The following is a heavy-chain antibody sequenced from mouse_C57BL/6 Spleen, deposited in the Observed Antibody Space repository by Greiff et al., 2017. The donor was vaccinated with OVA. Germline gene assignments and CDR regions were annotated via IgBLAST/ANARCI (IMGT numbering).Heavy chain of an antibody. J-gene: IGHJ1*03. CDR2: IDPSDSYT. Sequence: QVQLQQPGAELVRPGTSVTLSCKASGYTFTSYWMHWVKQRPGQGLEWIGVIDPSDSYTNYNQKFKGKATLTVDTSSSTAYMQLSSLTSEDSAVYYCARGATYGYFDVWGTGTTVTVSS. V-gene: IGHV1-59*01. CDR3: ARGATYGYFDV. CDR1: GYTFTSYW. D-gene: IGHD3-1*01.